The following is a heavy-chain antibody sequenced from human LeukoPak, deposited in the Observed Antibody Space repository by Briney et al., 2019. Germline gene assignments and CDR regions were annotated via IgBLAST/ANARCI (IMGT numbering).Heavy chain of an antibody. D-gene: IGHD3-22*01. V-gene: IGHV3-74*01. CDR3: ARAPPLLSYYYDSSGYYSG. Sequence: GGSLRLSCAASGFTFSSYWMHWVRHAPGKGLVWVSRINSDGSSTSYADSVKGRFTISRDNAKNTLYLQMNSLRAEDTAVYYCARAPPLLSYYYDSSGYYSGWGQGTLVTVSS. CDR1: GFTFSSYW. CDR2: INSDGSST. J-gene: IGHJ4*02.